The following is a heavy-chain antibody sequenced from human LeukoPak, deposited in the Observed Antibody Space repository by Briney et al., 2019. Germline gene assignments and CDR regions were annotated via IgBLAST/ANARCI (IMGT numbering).Heavy chain of an antibody. Sequence: SETLSLTCTVSGGSISGYYWSWIRQPPGQGLEWIAYIHSNGYTNYNPSLKSRVTISVDTSKNQFSLKVTSVAAADTAMYYCTKREGPMSGSYDYFDPWGQGTLVTVS. CDR2: IHSNGYT. V-gene: IGHV4-4*09. CDR1: GGSISGYY. D-gene: IGHD1-26*01. J-gene: IGHJ5*02. CDR3: TKREGPMSGSYDYFDP.